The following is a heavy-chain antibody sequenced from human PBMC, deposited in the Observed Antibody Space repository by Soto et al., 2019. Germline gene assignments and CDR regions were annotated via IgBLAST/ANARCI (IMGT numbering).Heavy chain of an antibody. CDR1: GYTFASYT. V-gene: IGHV1-3*01. Sequence: SMKVSWTESGYTFASYTLHWVRQAPGQRFAWLGAISDDNGNTKSAQKFQDRVPLDRNTSASTPSTELSSLRSEDTASYCRARVTMAPHSAIFCYDSSGQEFLDPVSS. CDR3: ARVTMAPHSAIFCYDS. CDR2: ISDDNGNT. D-gene: IGHD3-3*01. J-gene: IGHJ4*02.